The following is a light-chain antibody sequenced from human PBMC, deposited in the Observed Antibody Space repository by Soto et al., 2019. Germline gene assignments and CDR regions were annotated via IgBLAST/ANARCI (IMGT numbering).Light chain of an antibody. J-gene: IGLJ3*02. CDR2: RNN. V-gene: IGLV1-47*01. CDR1: SSNIGSNY. CDR3: AAWDDSLSGWV. Sequence: QSVLTQPPSASGTPGQRGTISCSGSSSNIGSNYVYWYQQLPGTAPKLLIYRNNQRPSGVPDRFSGSKSGTSPSLAISGLRSEDEADYYCAAWDDSLSGWVFGGGTKLTVL.